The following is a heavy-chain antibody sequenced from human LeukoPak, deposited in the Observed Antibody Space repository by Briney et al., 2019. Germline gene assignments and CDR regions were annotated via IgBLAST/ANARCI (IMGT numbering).Heavy chain of an antibody. CDR3: ARDKSCDN. CDR1: GYTFTGYY. CDR2: INPNSGGT. J-gene: IGHJ4*02. Sequence: GASVKASCKASGYTFTGYYMHWVRQAPGQGLEWMGSINPNSGGTNYAQNFKGRVTMTRDTSISTAYMELSRLRSDDTAVYYYARDKSCDNWGQGTLVTVSS. V-gene: IGHV1-2*02.